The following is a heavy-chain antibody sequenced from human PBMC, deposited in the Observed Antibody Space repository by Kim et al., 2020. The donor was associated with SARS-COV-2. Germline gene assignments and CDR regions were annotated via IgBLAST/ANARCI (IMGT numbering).Heavy chain of an antibody. CDR1: GFTFSSYG. D-gene: IGHD1-26*01. Sequence: GGSLRLSCAASGFTFSSYGMHWVRQAPGKGLEWVAVISYDGSNKYYADSVKGRFTISRDNSKNTLYLQMNSLRAEDTAVYYCAKDPRGDSGSYSGDYWGQGTLVTVSS. V-gene: IGHV3-30*18. J-gene: IGHJ4*02. CDR3: AKDPRGDSGSYSGDY. CDR2: ISYDGSNK.